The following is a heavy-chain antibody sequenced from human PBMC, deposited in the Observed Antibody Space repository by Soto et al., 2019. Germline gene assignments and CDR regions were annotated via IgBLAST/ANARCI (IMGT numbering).Heavy chain of an antibody. CDR1: GFTFSSYA. CDR2: ISGSGGST. V-gene: IGHV3-23*01. Sequence: GGSLRLSCAASGFTFSSYAMSWVRQAPGKGLEWVSAISGSGGSTYYADSVKGRFTISRDNSKNTLYLQMNSLRAEDTAVYYSAKASWYSGAFDIWGQGTMVTVSS. CDR3: AKASWYSGAFDI. D-gene: IGHD6-13*01. J-gene: IGHJ3*02.